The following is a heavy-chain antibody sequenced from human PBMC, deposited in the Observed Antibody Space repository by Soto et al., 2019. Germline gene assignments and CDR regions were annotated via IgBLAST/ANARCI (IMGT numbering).Heavy chain of an antibody. V-gene: IGHV3-30*18. J-gene: IGHJ6*02. CDR1: GFTFSSYG. CDR3: AKEVGATSYYYGMDV. CDR2: ISYDGSNK. D-gene: IGHD1-26*01. Sequence: PGGSLRLSCAASGFTFSSYGMHWVRQAPGKGLEWVAVISYDGSNKYYADSVKGRFTISRDNSKNTLYLQMNSLRAEDTAVYYCAKEVGATSYYYGMDVWGQGTTVTVSS.